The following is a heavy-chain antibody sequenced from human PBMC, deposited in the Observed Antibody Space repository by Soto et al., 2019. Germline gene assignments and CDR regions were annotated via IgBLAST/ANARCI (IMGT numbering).Heavy chain of an antibody. CDR2: IYYSGST. D-gene: IGHD6-13*01. V-gene: IGHV4-39*01. CDR3: ATSKWGSSSWYKGDDAFDI. Sequence: QLQLQESGPGLVKPSETLSLTCTVSGGSISSSSYYWGWIRQPPGKGLEWIGSIYYSGSTYYNPSLKSRVTISVDTSKNQFSLKLSSVTAADTAVYYCATSKWGSSSWYKGDDAFDIWGQGTMVTVSS. CDR1: GGSISSSSYY. J-gene: IGHJ3*02.